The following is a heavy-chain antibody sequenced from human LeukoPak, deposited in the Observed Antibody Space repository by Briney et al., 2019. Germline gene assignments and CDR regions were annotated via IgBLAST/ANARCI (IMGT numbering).Heavy chain of an antibody. Sequence: ASVRVSCKASGVIVTTSAVKGVRQARGQHLEWIGWIVGGSGHTYYAQKFQERVSITRDVSTGTAYMELSSLRSEDTALYYCAALYCFNPKCGGAFYYYGMDVWGQGTTVTVSS. CDR3: AALYCFNPKCGGAFYYYGMDV. CDR2: IVGGSGHT. V-gene: IGHV1-58*01. CDR1: GVIVTTSA. D-gene: IGHD2-15*01. J-gene: IGHJ6*02.